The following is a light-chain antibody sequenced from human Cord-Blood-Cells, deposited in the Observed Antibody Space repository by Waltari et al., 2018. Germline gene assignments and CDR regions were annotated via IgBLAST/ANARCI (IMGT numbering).Light chain of an antibody. CDR2: EVS. CDR1: SSDVGGYNY. CDR3: SSYTSSSTNYV. Sequence: QSALTQPASVSGSPGQSITISCPGTSSDVGGYNYVSWYQQHPGKAPKLMIYEVSNRPSWVSNRFSGSKSGNTASLTISGLQAEDEADYYCSSYTSSSTNYVFGTGTKVTVL. J-gene: IGLJ1*01. V-gene: IGLV2-14*01.